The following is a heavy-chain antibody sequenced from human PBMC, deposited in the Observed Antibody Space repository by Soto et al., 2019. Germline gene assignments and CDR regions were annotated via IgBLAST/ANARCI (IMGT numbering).Heavy chain of an antibody. J-gene: IGHJ4*02. D-gene: IGHD3-9*01. Sequence: SENLSLTCAVYGGSFSGYYWGWIRQPPGKGLEWIGEINHSGSTNYNPSLKRRVTISVYTSKNQFSLKLSSVTAADTAVYYCARKAYYDILTGFDYWGQGTLVTVSS. CDR3: ARKAYYDILTGFDY. CDR2: INHSGST. CDR1: GGSFSGYY. V-gene: IGHV4-34*01.